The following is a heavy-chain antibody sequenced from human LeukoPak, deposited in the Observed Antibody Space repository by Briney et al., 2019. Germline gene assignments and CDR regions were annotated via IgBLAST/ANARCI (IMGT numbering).Heavy chain of an antibody. CDR1: GGSFSGYY. V-gene: IGHV4-34*01. CDR3: ASHYYDSSGYQPG. D-gene: IGHD3-22*01. J-gene: IGHJ4*02. Sequence: PSETLSLTCAVYGGSFSGYYWSWIRQPPGKGLEWIGEINHSGSTNYNPSLKSRVTISVDTSKNQFSLKLSSVTAADTAVYYCASHYYDSSGYQPGWGQGTLVTVSS. CDR2: INHSGST.